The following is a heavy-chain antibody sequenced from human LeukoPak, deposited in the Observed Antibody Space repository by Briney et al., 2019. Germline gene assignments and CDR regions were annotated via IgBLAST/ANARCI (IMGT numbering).Heavy chain of an antibody. V-gene: IGHV4-30-4*01. CDR1: GGSISSGDYY. CDR2: IYYSGST. J-gene: IGHJ4*02. CDR3: ARARHYYGSGSYYNHFDY. D-gene: IGHD3-10*01. Sequence: SETLSLTCTVSGGSISSGDYYWSWIRQPPGKGLEWIGYIYYSGSTYYNPSLKSRVTISVDTSKNQFSLKLSSVTAADTAVYYCARARHYYGSGSYYNHFDYWGQGTLVTVSS.